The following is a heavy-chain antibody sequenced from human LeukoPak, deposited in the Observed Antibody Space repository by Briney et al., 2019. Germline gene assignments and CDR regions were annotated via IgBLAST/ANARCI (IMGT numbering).Heavy chain of an antibody. J-gene: IGHJ4*02. CDR2: ISGSGGT. CDR3: AKSWGVGNYYFDY. CDR1: GFTFSSYA. V-gene: IGHV3-23*01. Sequence: GGSLRLSCAASGFTFSSYAMTWVRQAPGKGLEWVSVISGSGGTSYADSVKGRFTISRDNSKNTLYLQMNSLRAEDTAVYYCAKSWGVGNYYFDYWGQGTLVTVSS. D-gene: IGHD3-10*01.